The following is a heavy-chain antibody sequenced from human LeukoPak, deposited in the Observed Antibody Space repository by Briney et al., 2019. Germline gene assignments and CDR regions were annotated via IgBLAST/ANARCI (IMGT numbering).Heavy chain of an antibody. Sequence: AGGSLRLSCAASGFTFSSYAMHWVRQAPGKGLEWVAVIMFDGANKYYADSVKGRFTISRDTSKNTLYLQTNSLRAEDTAVYYCAKDSSGTLFWFDPWGQGTLVTVSS. J-gene: IGHJ5*02. CDR2: IMFDGANK. CDR1: GFTFSSYA. CDR3: AKDSSGTLFWFDP. D-gene: IGHD6-13*01. V-gene: IGHV3-33*06.